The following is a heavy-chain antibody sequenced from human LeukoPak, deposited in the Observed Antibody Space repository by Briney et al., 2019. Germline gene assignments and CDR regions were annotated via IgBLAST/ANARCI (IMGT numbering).Heavy chain of an antibody. CDR3: ASYSPRITRNAFDI. D-gene: IGHD2-15*01. CDR2: IYSGGST. V-gene: IGHV3-66*01. J-gene: IGHJ3*02. CDR1: GFTVSINY. Sequence: GGSLRLSCAASGFTVSINYMSWVRQAPGKGLEWVSVIYSGGSTYYADSVKGRFTISRDNSKNTLYLQMNSLRAEDTAVYYCASYSPRITRNAFDIWGQGTMVTISS.